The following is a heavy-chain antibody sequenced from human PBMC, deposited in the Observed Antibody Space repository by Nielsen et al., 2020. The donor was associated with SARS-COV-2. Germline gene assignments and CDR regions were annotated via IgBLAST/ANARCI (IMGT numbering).Heavy chain of an antibody. Sequence: GESLKISCAASGFTFSSYAMSWVRQAPGKGLEWVSAISGSGGSTYYADSVKGRFTISRDNSKNTLYLQMNSLRAEDTAVYYCAKVAGLLWFGESGDWYFDLWGRGTPVTVSS. CDR2: ISGSGGST. CDR1: GFTFSSYA. V-gene: IGHV3-23*01. J-gene: IGHJ2*01. CDR3: AKVAGLLWFGESGDWYFDL. D-gene: IGHD3-10*01.